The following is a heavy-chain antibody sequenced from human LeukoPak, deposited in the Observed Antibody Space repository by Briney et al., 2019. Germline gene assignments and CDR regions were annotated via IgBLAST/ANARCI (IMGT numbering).Heavy chain of an antibody. CDR3: AHHGYYYDSSGYYCVDY. D-gene: IGHD3-22*01. CDR1: GFSLSTSGVG. Sequence: SGPTLVNPTQTLTLTCTFSGFSLSTSGVGVGWIRQPPGKALEWLALIYWDDDRRYSPSLKSRLTITKDTSKNQVVLTMTNMDPVDTATYYCAHHGYYYDSSGYYCVDYWGQGTLVTVSS. J-gene: IGHJ4*02. V-gene: IGHV2-5*02. CDR2: IYWDDDR.